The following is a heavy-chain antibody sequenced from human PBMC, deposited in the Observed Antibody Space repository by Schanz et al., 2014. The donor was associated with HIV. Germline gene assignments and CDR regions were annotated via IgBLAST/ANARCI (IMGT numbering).Heavy chain of an antibody. D-gene: IGHD1-26*01. CDR1: GSSVTYFY. V-gene: IGHV4-34*02. J-gene: IGHJ6*02. CDR3: ARGPSGGLTPSRGMDV. CDR2: VNHSGDT. Sequence: QVQLQQWGAGLLKPSETLSLTCAVYGSSVTYFYWTWIRQSPGKGLEWIAEVNHSGDTNYNPSLKSRVTISVDTSKNQFSLKLDSGTAADTAVYYCARGPSGGLTPSRGMDVWGQGTTVTVSS.